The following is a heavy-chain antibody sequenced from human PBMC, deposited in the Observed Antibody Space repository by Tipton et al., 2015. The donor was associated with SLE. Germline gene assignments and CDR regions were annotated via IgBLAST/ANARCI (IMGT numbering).Heavy chain of an antibody. CDR2: LFRDGRT. CDR1: VGFFVSSNY. J-gene: IGHJ4*02. CDR3: ASLYRG. V-gene: IGHV3-53*01. D-gene: IGHD5-12*01. Sequence: SLRLSCAVSVGFFVSSNYMSWVRQAPGKGLEWISVLFRDGRTFYADSVKGRFTISRDNSKNTLSLQLDRLRVDDTAVYYCASLYRGWGQGTLVTVSS.